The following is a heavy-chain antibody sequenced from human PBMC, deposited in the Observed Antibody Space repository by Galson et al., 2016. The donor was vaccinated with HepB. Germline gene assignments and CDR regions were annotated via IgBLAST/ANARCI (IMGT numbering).Heavy chain of an antibody. Sequence: SLRLSCAGSEFTFSSYAMSWVRQAPGKGLEWVSAIRGSGDSTYYADSVKGRFTISRDNSKNTLHLQMKSVRAEDTAVYYCAKDLWLRGYHYLDYWGQGTLVTVSS. CDR2: IRGSGDST. D-gene: IGHD2-15*01. J-gene: IGHJ4*02. CDR1: EFTFSSYA. CDR3: AKDLWLRGYHYLDY. V-gene: IGHV3-23*01.